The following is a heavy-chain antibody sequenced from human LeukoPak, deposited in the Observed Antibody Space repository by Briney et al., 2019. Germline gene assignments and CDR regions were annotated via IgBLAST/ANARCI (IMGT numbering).Heavy chain of an antibody. J-gene: IGHJ4*02. CDR1: GGTFSSYA. D-gene: IGHD1-26*01. Sequence: ASVKDSCKASGGTFSSYAISWVRQAPGQGLEWMGRIIPILGIANYAQKFQGRVTVTADKSTSTAYMELSSLRSEDTAVYYCARDPGGSYYFWGQGTLVTVSS. V-gene: IGHV1-69*04. CDR2: IIPILGIA. CDR3: ARDPGGSYYF.